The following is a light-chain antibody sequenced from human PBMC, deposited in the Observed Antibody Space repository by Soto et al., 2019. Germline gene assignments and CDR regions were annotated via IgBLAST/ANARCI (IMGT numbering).Light chain of an antibody. CDR3: QSYDSSLSGYV. V-gene: IGLV1-40*01. CDR1: SSNIGAGYD. J-gene: IGLJ1*01. Sequence: QSALAQPPSVSGAPGQRVTISCTGGSSNIGAGYDVHWYQQVPGTAPKLLIYGNSNRPSGVPDRFSGSKSGTSASLAITGLQAEDEADYYCQSYDSSLSGYVFGTGTKVTVL. CDR2: GNS.